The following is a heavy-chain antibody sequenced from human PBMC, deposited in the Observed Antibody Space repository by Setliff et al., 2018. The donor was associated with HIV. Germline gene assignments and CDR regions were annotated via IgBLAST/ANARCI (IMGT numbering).Heavy chain of an antibody. J-gene: IGHJ4*02. CDR2: IYSSGSI. CDR1: GGSISSHC. V-gene: IGHV4-59*08. CDR3: ARQPLYNDYDWRSYYFDY. D-gene: IGHD5-12*01. Sequence: SETLSLTCTVSGGSISSHCWSWIRQSPGKALEWIGYIYSSGSIIYNPSLKSRVTMSVDTSKNQFSLKLRSVTAADTAVYYCARQPLYNDYDWRSYYFDYWGQGSLVTVSS.